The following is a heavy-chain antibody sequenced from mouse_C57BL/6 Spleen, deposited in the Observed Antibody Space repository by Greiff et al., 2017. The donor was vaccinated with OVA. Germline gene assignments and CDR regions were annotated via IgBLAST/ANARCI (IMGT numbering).Heavy chain of an antibody. CDR2: IAPSDSYT. Sequence: QVQLQQPGAELVMPGASVKLSCKASGYAFTSYWMHWVKQRPGQGLEWIGEIAPSDSYTNYNQKFKGKSTLTVDKSSSTAYMQLSSLTSEDSAVYYWARGRRADWYFDVWGTGTTVTVSS. D-gene: IGHD2-12*01. V-gene: IGHV1-69*01. CDR1: GYAFTSYW. CDR3: ARGRRADWYFDV. J-gene: IGHJ1*03.